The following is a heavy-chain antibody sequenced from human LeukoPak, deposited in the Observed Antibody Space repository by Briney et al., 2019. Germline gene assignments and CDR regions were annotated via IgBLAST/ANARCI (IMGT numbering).Heavy chain of an antibody. J-gene: IGHJ4*02. CDR3: ARDSGHEDTAMAQDY. Sequence: GGALRLSCAASGFTFSSYSMNWVRQAPGKGLERGSYISTSGTIIYYADSVKGRFTISRDNAKNSLYLQMNSLRAEDTAVYYCARDSGHEDTAMAQDYWGQGTLVTVSS. V-gene: IGHV3-48*04. CDR2: ISTSGTII. CDR1: GFTFSSYS. D-gene: IGHD5-18*01.